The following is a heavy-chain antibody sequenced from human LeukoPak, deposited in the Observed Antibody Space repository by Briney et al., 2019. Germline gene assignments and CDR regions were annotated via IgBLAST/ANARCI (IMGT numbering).Heavy chain of an antibody. J-gene: IGHJ6*03. CDR3: ARDSNAYGYYYMDV. V-gene: IGHV3-30*04. Sequence: GGSLRLSCAASGFTFSNYAMHWVRQAPGKGLEWVAVISYDGSKKDYADSVKGRLTISRDNAENSLYLQMNSLRAEDTAVYYCARDSNAYGYYYMDVWGKGTTVTVSS. CDR2: ISYDGSKK. CDR1: GFTFSNYA. D-gene: IGHD4-11*01.